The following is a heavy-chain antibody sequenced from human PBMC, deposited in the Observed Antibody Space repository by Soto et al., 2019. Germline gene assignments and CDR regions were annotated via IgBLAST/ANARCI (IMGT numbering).Heavy chain of an antibody. Sequence: GGSLRLSCAASGFTFSGSAMHWVRQASGKGLEWVGRIRSKTNNYATAYAASVKGRFTISRDDSKNTVYLQMNSLKTEDTAVYYCSRLVGATSSFAYWGQGTLVTVSS. CDR2: IRSKTNNYAT. CDR3: SRLVGATSSFAY. J-gene: IGHJ4*02. CDR1: GFTFSGSA. V-gene: IGHV3-73*01. D-gene: IGHD1-26*01.